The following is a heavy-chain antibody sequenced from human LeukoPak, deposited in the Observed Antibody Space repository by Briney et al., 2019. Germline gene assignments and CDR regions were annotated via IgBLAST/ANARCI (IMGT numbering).Heavy chain of an antibody. J-gene: IGHJ4*02. Sequence: GGSLRLSCTASGFTFSSYGMHWVRQAPGKGLEWVAFIRYDGSNKYYADSVKGRFTISRDNSKNTLYLRMNSLRAEDTAIYYCAKRIVVVVAATYYWGQGTLVTVSS. D-gene: IGHD2-15*01. V-gene: IGHV3-30*02. CDR1: GFTFSSYG. CDR2: IRYDGSNK. CDR3: AKRIVVVVAATYY.